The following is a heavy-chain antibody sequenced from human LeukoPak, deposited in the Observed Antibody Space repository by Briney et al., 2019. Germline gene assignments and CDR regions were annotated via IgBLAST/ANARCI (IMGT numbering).Heavy chain of an antibody. J-gene: IGHJ4*02. CDR3: AKLAGYTGYARTDY. V-gene: IGHV3-23*01. D-gene: IGHD5-12*01. CDR1: GFTFSSYG. Sequence: PGGSLRLSCSASGFTFSSYGMSWVRQAPGKGLECVSGISGSGSSTYYPASVKGRFTISRDNSKNTVFLQMSSLRAEDTALYYCAKLAGYTGYARTDYWGQGTLVTVSS. CDR2: ISGSGSST.